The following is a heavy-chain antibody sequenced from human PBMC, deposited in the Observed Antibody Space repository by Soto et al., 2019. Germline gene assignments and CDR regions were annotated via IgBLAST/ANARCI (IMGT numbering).Heavy chain of an antibody. CDR1: GFTFSSYA. D-gene: IGHD6-25*01. CDR3: ARRTAMSGSDGMDV. CDR2: ISYDGSNK. V-gene: IGHV3-30-3*01. J-gene: IGHJ6*02. Sequence: QVQLVESGGGVVQPGRSLRLSCAASGFTFSSYAMHWVRQAPGKGLEWVAVISYDGSNKYYADSVKGRFTISRDNSKNTLYLQMNILRAEDTAVYYCARRTAMSGSDGMDVWGQGTTVTVSS.